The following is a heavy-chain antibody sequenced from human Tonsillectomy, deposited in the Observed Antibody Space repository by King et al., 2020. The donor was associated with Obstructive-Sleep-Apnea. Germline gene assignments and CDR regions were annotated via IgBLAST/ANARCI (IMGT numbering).Heavy chain of an antibody. CDR2: ISYDGRNK. D-gene: IGHD3-10*01. CDR1: GFTFSTYG. V-gene: IGHV3-30*18. J-gene: IGHJ6*02. Sequence: QLVQSGGGVVQPGRSLRLSCAASGFTFSTYGMHWVRQAPGKGLEWVAVISYDGRNKNYADSVKGRLTISRDNSKNTLYLQMNSLRAEDTAVYYCAKVAGSYEFFYYGMDVWGQGTTVTVSS. CDR3: AKVAGSYEFFYYGMDV.